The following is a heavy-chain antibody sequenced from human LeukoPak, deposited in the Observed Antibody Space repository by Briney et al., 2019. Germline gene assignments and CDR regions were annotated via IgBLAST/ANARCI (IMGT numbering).Heavy chain of an antibody. J-gene: IGHJ4*02. CDR2: IYYNGRT. Sequence: SETLSLTCSVSGGSISSYYWSWIRQPPGKGLEWIGYIYYNGRTHYNPSLESRVTISVDTSKNQFSLQLLSVTAADTAVYYCARVFCSSTSCQKTFDYWGQGSLVTVSS. D-gene: IGHD2-2*01. CDR1: GGSISSYY. V-gene: IGHV4-59*01. CDR3: ARVFCSSTSCQKTFDY.